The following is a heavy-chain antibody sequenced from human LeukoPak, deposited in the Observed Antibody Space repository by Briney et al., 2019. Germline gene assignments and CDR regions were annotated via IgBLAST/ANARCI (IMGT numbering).Heavy chain of an antibody. CDR1: GFTFSNFD. CDR3: AKDSGITGFQRQFDY. J-gene: IGHJ4*02. Sequence: GGSLRLSCATSGFTFSNFDMHWVRQTPGKGLEWVALTWFDGSSEYYADSVKGRFTISRDNSKNTLHLQMSSLRAEDTAVYFCAKDSGITGFQRQFDYWGQGTLVTVSP. D-gene: IGHD1-20*01. V-gene: IGHV3-33*06. CDR2: TWFDGSSE.